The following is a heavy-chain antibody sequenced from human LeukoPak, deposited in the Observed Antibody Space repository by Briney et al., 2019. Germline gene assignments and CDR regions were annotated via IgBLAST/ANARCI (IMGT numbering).Heavy chain of an antibody. J-gene: IGHJ4*02. CDR3: ARARVAVTGAFDY. V-gene: IGHV4-30-2*01. D-gene: IGHD2-15*01. CDR2: IYHSGST. CDR1: GGSISSGGYS. Sequence: SQTLSLTCAVSGGSISSGGYSWSWIRQPPGKGLEWIGYIYHSGSTYYNPSLKSRVTISVDRSKNQFSLKLSSVTAADTAVYYCARARVAVTGAFDYWGQGTLVTVSS.